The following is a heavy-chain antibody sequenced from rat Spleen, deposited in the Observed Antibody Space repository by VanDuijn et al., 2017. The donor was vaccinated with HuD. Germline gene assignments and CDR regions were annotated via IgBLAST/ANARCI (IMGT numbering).Heavy chain of an antibody. CDR1: GFTFSDYY. D-gene: IGHD1-4*01. V-gene: IGHV5-22*01. J-gene: IGHJ3*01. CDR3: TRHDYSGVITNWFAY. Sequence: EVQLVESDGGLVQPGRSLKLSCAASGFTFSDYYMAWVRQAPKKGREWVASISYEGSSTYYGDSVKGRFTISSDDAKTTLYLQMDSLRSEDTATYYCTRHDYSGVITNWFAYWGQGTLVTVSS. CDR2: ISYEGSST.